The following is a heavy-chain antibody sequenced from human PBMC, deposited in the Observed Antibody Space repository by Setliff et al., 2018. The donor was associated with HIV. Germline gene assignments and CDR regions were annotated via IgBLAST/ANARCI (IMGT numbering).Heavy chain of an antibody. Sequence: SLRLSCAVSGLSFSQDVMQWVRQAPGKGLEWVALISFDGSNKYYVDSVKGRFTISRDNSKNTVYLQMNSLRGEDTAAYYCAKGVKWLDPWGQGILVTVSS. J-gene: IGHJ5*02. D-gene: IGHD3-16*01. CDR2: ISFDGSNK. CDR3: AKGVKWLDP. CDR1: GLSFSQDV. V-gene: IGHV3-30*18.